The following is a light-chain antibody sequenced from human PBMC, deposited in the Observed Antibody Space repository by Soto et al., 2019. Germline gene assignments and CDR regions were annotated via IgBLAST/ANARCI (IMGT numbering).Light chain of an antibody. CDR3: SSYTSSITLAV. V-gene: IGLV2-14*01. J-gene: IGLJ2*01. CDR1: SSDVGGYNH. CDR2: EVS. Sequence: QSALTQPASVSGSPGQSITISCTGTSSDVGGYNHVSWYQQHPGKAPKLIIYEVSKRPSGVSSRFSGSKSGNTASLTISGLQAEDEADYYCSSYTSSITLAVFGGGTKVTVL.